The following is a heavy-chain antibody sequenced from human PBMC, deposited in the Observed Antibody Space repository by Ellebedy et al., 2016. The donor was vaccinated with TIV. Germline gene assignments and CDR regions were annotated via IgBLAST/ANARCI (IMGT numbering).Heavy chain of an antibody. CDR3: ARGRSSGRTAFDV. Sequence: GGSLRLXXAASGSTFSSYSMNWVRQAPGKGLEWVSYISSGGSTIYYADSVKGRFTISRDNARDSLYLQMISLRDEDTAVYYCARGRSSGRTAFDVWGQGTMVPVSS. V-gene: IGHV3-48*02. CDR1: GSTFSSYS. CDR2: ISSGGSTI. D-gene: IGHD3-10*01. J-gene: IGHJ3*01.